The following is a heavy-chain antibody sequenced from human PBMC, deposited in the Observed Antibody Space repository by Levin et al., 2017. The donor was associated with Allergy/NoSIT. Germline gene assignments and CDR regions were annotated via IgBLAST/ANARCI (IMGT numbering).Heavy chain of an antibody. CDR3: ARGRQQLLGYYFDY. CDR1: GGSISSGSYY. Sequence: SETLSLTCTVSGGSISSGSYYWSWIRQPAGKGLEWIGRIYTSGSTNYNPSLKSRVTISVDTSKNQFSLKLSSVTAADTAVYYCARGRQQLLGYYFDYWGQGTLVTVSS. J-gene: IGHJ4*02. CDR2: IYTSGST. D-gene: IGHD6-13*01. V-gene: IGHV4-61*02.